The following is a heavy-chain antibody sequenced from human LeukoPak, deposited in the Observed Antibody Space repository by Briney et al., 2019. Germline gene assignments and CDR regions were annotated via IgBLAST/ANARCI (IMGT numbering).Heavy chain of an antibody. CDR3: GRHRSGSGTYFIDY. J-gene: IGHJ4*02. D-gene: IGHD3-10*01. Sequence: GGSLRLSCAASGYTFRDYSVNWVRQAPGKGLQWVANMKKDGSETKYVDSVKGRFTISRDNAKNSLFLQMNSLRAEDTAVYFCGRHRSGSGTYFIDYWGQGTLVSVSS. CDR2: MKKDGSET. V-gene: IGHV3-7*01. CDR1: GYTFRDYS.